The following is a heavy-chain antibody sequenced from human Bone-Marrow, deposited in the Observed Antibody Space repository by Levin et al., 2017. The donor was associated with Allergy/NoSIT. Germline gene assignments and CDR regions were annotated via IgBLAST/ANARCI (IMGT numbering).Heavy chain of an antibody. V-gene: IGHV4-61*01. CDR1: GASVGSGTYN. J-gene: IGHJ4*02. CDR2: IFYRGIT. D-gene: IGHD2-8*01. CDR3: ARAPVYMNGWNGGFDF. Sequence: SSETLSLTCTVSGASVGSGTYNWNWIRQPPGKSLEWIGNIFYRGITNYNPSLAGRVNISSNMSTNQFSLRLNSVTAADTALYFCARAPVYMNGWNGGFDFWGQGILVTVSS.